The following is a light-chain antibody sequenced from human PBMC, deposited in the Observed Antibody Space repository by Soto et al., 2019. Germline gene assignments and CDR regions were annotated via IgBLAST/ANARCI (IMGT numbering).Light chain of an antibody. Sequence: QSVLTQPRSVSGSPGQAVTISCTGTSNDIGGYNYVSWYQQHPGKAPKLMIYDVSKRPSGVPDRFSGSKSGNTAYLTISGLQAEDEADYYFCSYAGSYSLVFGGGTKLTVL. V-gene: IGLV2-11*01. CDR3: CSYAGSYSLV. CDR2: DVS. J-gene: IGLJ2*01. CDR1: SNDIGGYNY.